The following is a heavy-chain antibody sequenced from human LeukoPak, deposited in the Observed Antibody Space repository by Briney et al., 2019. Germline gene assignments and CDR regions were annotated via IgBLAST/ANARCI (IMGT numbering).Heavy chain of an antibody. V-gene: IGHV3-7*01. Sequence: SGGSLRLSCAASGFSFSTYWMSWVRQAPGKGLEWVANIKQDGSEKYYVDSAKGRFTISRDNAKNSLYLQMNSLRAEDTAVYYCATDLGSSRPNSWGQGILVTVSS. CDR3: ATDLGSSRPNS. D-gene: IGHD6-13*01. CDR1: GFSFSTYW. J-gene: IGHJ4*02. CDR2: IKQDGSEK.